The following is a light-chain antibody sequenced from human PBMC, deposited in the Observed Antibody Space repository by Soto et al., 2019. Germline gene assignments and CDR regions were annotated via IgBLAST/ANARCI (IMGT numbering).Light chain of an antibody. CDR1: QDISNY. V-gene: IGKV1-33*01. CDR2: DTS. Sequence: DIQMTQSPASLSASVGDRVTITCQASQDISNYLNWYQQKAGKAPKLLIYDTSELHTGVPSRFSGSGSGTDFTFTISSLQPEDIATYYCQQYDTLVSFGQGTKLEIK. J-gene: IGKJ2*01. CDR3: QQYDTLVS.